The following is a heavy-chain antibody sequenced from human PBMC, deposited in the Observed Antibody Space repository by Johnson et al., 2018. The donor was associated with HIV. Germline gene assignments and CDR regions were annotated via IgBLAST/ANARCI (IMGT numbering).Heavy chain of an antibody. J-gene: IGHJ3*02. CDR1: GFTVSTNY. D-gene: IGHD1-26*01. Sequence: VQLVESGGGLIQPGGSLRLSCAASGFTVSTNYMGWVRLAPGKGLEWVSYIERNSRTDYADSVKGRFTVSRDSSKNTLYLQMNSLRVEDTAVYYCASSSLAWGASTGFDIWGQGTMVTVSS. CDR2: IERNSRT. CDR3: ASSSLAWGASTGFDI. V-gene: IGHV3-53*01.